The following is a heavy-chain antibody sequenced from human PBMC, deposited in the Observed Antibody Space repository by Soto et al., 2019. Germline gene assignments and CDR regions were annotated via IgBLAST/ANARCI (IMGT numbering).Heavy chain of an antibody. J-gene: IGHJ4*02. V-gene: IGHV3-11*06. D-gene: IGHD3-22*01. Sequence: GSLRLSCAASGFTFSDYYMSWIRQAPGKGLEWISYISSNSNYKNHADSVRGRFTISRDNAKNSLYLQMNGLRAEGTAVYYCARATGYYHTSGSDSWGQGTLVTVSS. CDR3: ARATGYYHTSGSDS. CDR2: ISSNSNYK. CDR1: GFTFSDYY.